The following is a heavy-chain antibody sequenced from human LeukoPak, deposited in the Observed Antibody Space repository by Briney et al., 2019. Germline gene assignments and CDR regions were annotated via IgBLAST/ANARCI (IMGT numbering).Heavy chain of an antibody. Sequence: GGSLRLSCAASGFTFSSYGMHWVRQAPGKGLEWVAVISYDGSNKYYADSVKGRFTISRDNSKNTLHLQMNSLRAEDTAVYYCAKDGAYYGSGSYYHYGMDVWGKGTTVTVSS. J-gene: IGHJ6*04. CDR1: GFTFSSYG. CDR2: ISYDGSNK. D-gene: IGHD3-10*01. CDR3: AKDGAYYGSGSYYHYGMDV. V-gene: IGHV3-30*18.